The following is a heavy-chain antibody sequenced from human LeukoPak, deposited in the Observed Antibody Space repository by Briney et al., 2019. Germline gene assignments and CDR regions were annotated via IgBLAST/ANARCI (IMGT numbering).Heavy chain of an antibody. CDR1: GFAFSTYS. D-gene: IGHD6-13*01. CDR2: ITSTSYAI. J-gene: IGHJ4*02. V-gene: IGHV3-48*01. CDR3: ARVAPGHDVGRGYFDY. Sequence: PGGSLRLSCAASGFAFSTYSMNWVRQAPGTGLEWLSYITSTSYAIYYGDSVKGRFTISRDNAKNSLYLQMNSLRAEDTAVYYCARVAPGHDVGRGYFDYWGQGTLVTVSS.